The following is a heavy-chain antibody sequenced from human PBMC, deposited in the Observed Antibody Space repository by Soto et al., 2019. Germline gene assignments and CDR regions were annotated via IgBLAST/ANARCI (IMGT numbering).Heavy chain of an antibody. CDR3: GRHFKFLPIANDVTPLQ. J-gene: IGHJ4*02. Sequence: SETLSLTCAVSGASVSSTYWWSWVRQPPGKGPEWIGEINHRGSANYNPSLKSRVTMSLDISKSQFSLRLTSVTAADTAVYFCGRHFKFLPIANDVTPLQWGQGILVTVSS. V-gene: IGHV4-4*02. CDR1: GASVSSTYW. D-gene: IGHD3-3*02. CDR2: INHRGSA.